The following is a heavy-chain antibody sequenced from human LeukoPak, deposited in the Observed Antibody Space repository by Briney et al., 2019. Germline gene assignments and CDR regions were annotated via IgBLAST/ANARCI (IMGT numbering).Heavy chain of an antibody. J-gene: IGHJ4*02. V-gene: IGHV1-2*02. D-gene: IGHD6-6*01. CDR1: GYTFTGYY. Sequence: ASVKVSCKASGYTFTGYYMHWVRQAPGQGLEWMGWINPNSGGTNYAQKFQGRVTMTRDTSISTAYMELGRLRSDDTAVYYCAREGDAYSSSTDFDYWGQGTLVTVSS. CDR2: INPNSGGT. CDR3: AREGDAYSSSTDFDY.